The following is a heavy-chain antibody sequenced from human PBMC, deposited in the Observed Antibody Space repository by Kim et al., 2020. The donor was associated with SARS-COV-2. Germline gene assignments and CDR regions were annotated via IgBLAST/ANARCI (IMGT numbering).Heavy chain of an antibody. CDR2: INAGNGNT. D-gene: IGHD3-10*01. Sequence: ASVKVSCKASGYTFTSYAMHWVRQAPGQRLEWMGWINAGNGNTKYSQKFQGRVTITRDTSASTAYMELSSLRSEDTAVYYCATRGLLWFGESYYFDYWGQGTLVTVSS. CDR1: GYTFTSYA. CDR3: ATRGLLWFGESYYFDY. V-gene: IGHV1-3*01. J-gene: IGHJ4*02.